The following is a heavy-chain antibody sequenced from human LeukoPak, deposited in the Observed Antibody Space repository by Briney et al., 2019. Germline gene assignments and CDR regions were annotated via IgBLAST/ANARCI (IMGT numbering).Heavy chain of an antibody. J-gene: IGHJ4*02. CDR2: IIHIFGTT. V-gene: IGHV1-69*05. CDR3: ARGERLCWSDY. CDR1: GGTFSSYY. Sequence: SVKVSCKASGGTFSSYYISWVRQPPGQGLEWMGGIIHIFGTTNYAQKSQGSDTITTAESTNRAYMAQSIPRSENTAVFYCARGERLCWSDYWGQGTLVTVSS. D-gene: IGHD3-10*02.